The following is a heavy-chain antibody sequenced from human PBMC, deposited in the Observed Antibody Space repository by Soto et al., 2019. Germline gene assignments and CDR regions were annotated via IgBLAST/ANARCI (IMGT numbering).Heavy chain of an antibody. CDR1: GFTVSSYR. V-gene: IGHV3-66*01. Sequence: PGGSLRLSCAASGFTVSSYRMSWVRQAPGKGLEWVSVIYSAGSADFADSVKGRFTISRDNSKNTLYPQVSSLRAEDTAVYYCARVHSSSYHYFEYWGQGTRVTVSS. CDR2: IYSAGSA. J-gene: IGHJ4*02. CDR3: ARVHSSSYHYFEY. D-gene: IGHD6-13*01.